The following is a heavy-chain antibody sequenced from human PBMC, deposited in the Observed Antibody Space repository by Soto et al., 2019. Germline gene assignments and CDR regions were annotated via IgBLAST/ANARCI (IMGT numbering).Heavy chain of an antibody. CDR2: TYYRSKWSKWYY. CDR3: ARDGGTGDVFWDY. D-gene: IGHD2-8*02. Sequence: SQTLSLTCAISGDSVSSNSAAWNWIRQSPSRSLEWLGRTYYRSKWSKWYYDYAVSVKSRITINPDTSKNQFSLHLNSVTPEDTAVYYCARDGGTGDVFWDYWGQGTLVTVSS. CDR1: GDSVSSNSAA. V-gene: IGHV6-1*01. J-gene: IGHJ4*02.